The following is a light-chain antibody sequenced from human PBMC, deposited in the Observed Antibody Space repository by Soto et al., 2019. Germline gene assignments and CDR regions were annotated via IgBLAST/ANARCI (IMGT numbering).Light chain of an antibody. Sequence: DIQLTQSPSFLSASVGDRVTITCRASQGISGYFAWYQQKPGKAPTLLIYAASTLQSGVPSRFSGSGSGTEFTLKLSRLQPEDIATYYCQHLRSYPQTFGGGTKVE. CDR3: QHLRSYPQT. J-gene: IGKJ4*01. CDR1: QGISGY. V-gene: IGKV1-9*01. CDR2: AAS.